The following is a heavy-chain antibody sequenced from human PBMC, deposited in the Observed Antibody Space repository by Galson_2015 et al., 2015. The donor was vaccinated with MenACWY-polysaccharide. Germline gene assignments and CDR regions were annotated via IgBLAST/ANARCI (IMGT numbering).Heavy chain of an antibody. Sequence: SLRLSCAASGFTVSGNYMAWVRQAPGKGLEWVSVIYSGGSTYYADSVKGRFTISRDNSKNTLYLQMNSLRAEDTAVYCCVGDRGAPSSHWFDPWGQGTLVTVSS. D-gene: IGHD3-10*01. CDR1: GFTVSGNY. CDR2: IYSGGST. CDR3: VGDRGAPSSHWFDP. V-gene: IGHV3-53*01. J-gene: IGHJ5*02.